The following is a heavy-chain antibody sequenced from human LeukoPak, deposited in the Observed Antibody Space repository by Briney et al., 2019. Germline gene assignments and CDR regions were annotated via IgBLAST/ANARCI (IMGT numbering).Heavy chain of an antibody. CDR1: GYSISSSNW. Sequence: SDTLSLTCAVSGYSISSSNWWGWIRQPPGKGLEWIGYIYYSGSTYYNPSLKSRVTISVNTSKNQFSLKLSSVTAADTAVYYCARYSSGWLSSGDAFDIWGQGTMVTVSS. D-gene: IGHD6-19*01. CDR2: IYYSGST. J-gene: IGHJ3*02. CDR3: ARYSSGWLSSGDAFDI. V-gene: IGHV4-28*01.